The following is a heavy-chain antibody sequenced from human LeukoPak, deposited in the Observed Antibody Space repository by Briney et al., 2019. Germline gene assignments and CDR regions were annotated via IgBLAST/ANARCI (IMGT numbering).Heavy chain of an antibody. Sequence: PSETLSLTCTVSGGSISSYYWSWIRQPPGKGLEWIGYIYYSGSTNYNPSLKSRVTISVDTSKNQFSLKLSSVTAADTAVYYCARGVRSSSWDPQYFDYWGQGTLVTVSS. J-gene: IGHJ4*02. CDR2: IYYSGST. D-gene: IGHD6-13*01. CDR1: GGSISSYY. V-gene: IGHV4-59*01. CDR3: ARGVRSSSWDPQYFDY.